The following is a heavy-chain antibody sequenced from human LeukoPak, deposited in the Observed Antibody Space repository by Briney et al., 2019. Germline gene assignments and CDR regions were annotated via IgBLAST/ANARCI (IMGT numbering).Heavy chain of an antibody. D-gene: IGHD3-22*01. Sequence: PSLKVSCKASGYTFTGYYIHWVRQAPGQGLEWMGRINPNNGGTNYEQKFKGRVTMTRDLSMSTAYMELGRLRSEDTAVYYCAGEDNSSGYRPFDIWGKGTMVTVPS. J-gene: IGHJ3*02. CDR3: AGEDNSSGYRPFDI. CDR1: GYTFTGYY. CDR2: INPNNGGT. V-gene: IGHV1-2*06.